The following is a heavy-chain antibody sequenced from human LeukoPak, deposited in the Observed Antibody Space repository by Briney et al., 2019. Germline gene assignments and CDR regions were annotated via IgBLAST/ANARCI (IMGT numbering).Heavy chain of an antibody. CDR1: GYTFTSYG. CDR3: ARDRYDFWGGQGNYYMDV. CDR2: ISAYNGNT. J-gene: IGHJ6*03. D-gene: IGHD3-3*01. Sequence: GASVKVSCKASGYTFTSYGISWVRQAPGQGLEWMGWISAYNGNTNYGKKLQGRVTMTTDTSTSTAYMELRSLRSDDTAVYYCARDRYDFWGGQGNYYMDVWGKGTTVTVSS. V-gene: IGHV1-18*01.